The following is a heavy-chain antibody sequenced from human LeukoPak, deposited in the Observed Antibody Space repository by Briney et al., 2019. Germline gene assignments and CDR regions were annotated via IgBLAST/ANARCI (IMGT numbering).Heavy chain of an antibody. V-gene: IGHV3-23*01. Sequence: GGSLRLSCAASGFTFSSYAMSWVPQAPGKGLEWVSAISGSGGSTYYADSVRGRFTISRDNSKNTLYLQMNSLRAEDTAAYYCAKDLSSTSLYYFDYWGQGTLVTVSS. CDR3: AKDLSSTSLYYFDY. D-gene: IGHD2-2*01. CDR2: ISGSGGST. CDR1: GFTFSSYA. J-gene: IGHJ4*02.